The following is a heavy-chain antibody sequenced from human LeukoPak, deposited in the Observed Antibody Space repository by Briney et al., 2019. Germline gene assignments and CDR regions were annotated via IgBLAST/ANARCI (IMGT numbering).Heavy chain of an antibody. J-gene: IGHJ4*02. CDR2: IRSTANGYAT. CDR3: TGNYYGSGSYADFDY. CDR1: GFSFSGSA. D-gene: IGHD3-10*01. V-gene: IGHV3-73*01. Sequence: PGGSLRLSCAASGFSFSGSALHWVRQASGKGLECVGRIRSTANGYATAYAASVKGRFTISRDDSKNTAYLQMDSLKTEDTAVYYCTGNYYGSGSYADFDYWGQGTLVTVSS.